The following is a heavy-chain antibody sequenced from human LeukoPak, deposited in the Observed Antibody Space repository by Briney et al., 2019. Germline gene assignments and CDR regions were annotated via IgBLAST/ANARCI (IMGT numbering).Heavy chain of an antibody. Sequence: SVKVSCRASGGTFSSYAISWVRQAPGQGLEWMGGIIPIFGTANYAQKFQGRVTITAHESTSTAYMELSSLRSEDTAVYYCARGLVGYGDYLGYFDYWGQGTLVTVSS. D-gene: IGHD4-17*01. CDR1: GGTFSSYA. J-gene: IGHJ4*02. CDR3: ARGLVGYGDYLGYFDY. CDR2: IIPIFGTA. V-gene: IGHV1-69*13.